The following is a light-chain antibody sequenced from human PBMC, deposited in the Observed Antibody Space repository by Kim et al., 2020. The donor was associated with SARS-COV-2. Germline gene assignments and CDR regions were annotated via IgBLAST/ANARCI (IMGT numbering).Light chain of an antibody. CDR1: KLEDKF. J-gene: IGLJ2*01. CDR2: QDA. CDR3: QAWDSSTVV. Sequence: SYELTQPPSVSVSPGQTASITCSGEKLEDKFACWYQQKPGQSPVLVIYQDAKRPSGIPERFSGSNSGNTATLTISGAQAMDEADYYCQAWDSSTVVFSGGTKLTVL. V-gene: IGLV3-1*01.